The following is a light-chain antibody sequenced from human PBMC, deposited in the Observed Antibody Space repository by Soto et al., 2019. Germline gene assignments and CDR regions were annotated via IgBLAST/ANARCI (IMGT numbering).Light chain of an antibody. V-gene: IGKV3-20*01. Sequence: EVVLTQSPGTVSLSPGERATLSCRASQSVTSNYLARYQQKPGQAPRLLSYAASSRATGIPDRFSGSGSGTDFTLSISRLEPEDFAVYYCHQYGSSITWTFGQGTKVEIK. CDR3: HQYGSSITWT. CDR2: AAS. J-gene: IGKJ1*01. CDR1: QSVTSNY.